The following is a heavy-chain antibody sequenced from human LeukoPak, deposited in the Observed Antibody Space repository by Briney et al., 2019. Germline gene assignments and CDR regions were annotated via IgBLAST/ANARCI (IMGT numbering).Heavy chain of an antibody. J-gene: IGHJ4*02. CDR2: ISYSGTT. Sequence: PSETLSLTCAVSGASITGHYWSWIRQPPGKGLQWIAYISYSGTTNSNPSLKSRVTISVDASKSQFSLKLSSVTAADTAVYYCARLYTTSVFDYWGQGTLVTVSS. V-gene: IGHV4-59*11. CDR3: ARLYTTSVFDY. D-gene: IGHD1-1*01. CDR1: GASITGHY.